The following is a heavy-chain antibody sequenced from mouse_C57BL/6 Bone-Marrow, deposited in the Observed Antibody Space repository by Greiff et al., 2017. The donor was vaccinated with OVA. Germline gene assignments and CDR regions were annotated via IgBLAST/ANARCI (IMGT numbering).Heavy chain of an antibody. J-gene: IGHJ2*01. CDR1: GYTFTSYW. Sequence: QVQLQQPGAELVRPGSSVKLSCKASGYTFTSYWMDWVKQRPGQGLEWIGNIYPSDSETHYNQKFKDKATLTVDKSSSTAYMQLSSLTSEDSAVYYCAKQGYYYVSFCYFDYWGQGTTLTVSS. V-gene: IGHV1-61*01. CDR2: IYPSDSET. D-gene: IGHD1-1*01. CDR3: AKQGYYYVSFCYFDY.